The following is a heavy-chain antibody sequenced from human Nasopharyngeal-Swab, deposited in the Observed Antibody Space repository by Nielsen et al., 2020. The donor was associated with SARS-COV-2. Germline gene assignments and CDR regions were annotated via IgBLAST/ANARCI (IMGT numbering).Heavy chain of an antibody. J-gene: IGHJ3*02. CDR2: MNPNSGNT. D-gene: IGHD2-2*01. Sequence: WVRQAPGQGLEWMGWMNPNSGNTGYAQKFQGRVTMTRNTSISTAYMELSSLRSEDTAVCYCARGVTGTVVVPAATDGGGGDDAFDIWGQGTMVTVSS. V-gene: IGHV1-8*01. CDR3: ARGVTGTVVVPAATDGGGGDDAFDI.